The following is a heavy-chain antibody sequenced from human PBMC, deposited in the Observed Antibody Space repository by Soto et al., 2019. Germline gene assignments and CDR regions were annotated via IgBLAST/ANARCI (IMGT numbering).Heavy chain of an antibody. CDR3: ASGGFGGVIDKPFDY. Sequence: PGGSLRLSCAASGFTFSSYAMHWVRQAPGKGLEWVAVISYDGSNKYYADSVKGRFAISRDNSKNTLYLQMNSLRAEDAAVYYCASGGFGGVIDKPFDYCGEGTLVTVSS. CDR2: ISYDGSNK. D-gene: IGHD3-16*02. V-gene: IGHV3-30*09. CDR1: GFTFSSYA. J-gene: IGHJ4*02.